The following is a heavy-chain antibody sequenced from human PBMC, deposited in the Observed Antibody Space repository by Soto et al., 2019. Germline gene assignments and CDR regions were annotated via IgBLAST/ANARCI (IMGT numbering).Heavy chain of an antibody. D-gene: IGHD3-10*01. CDR3: ARLNVLLSFGELDPDDDYYFDY. J-gene: IGHJ4*02. V-gene: IGHV4-39*01. CDR1: GGSISSSSYY. Sequence: SETLSLTCTVSGGSISSSSYYWGWIRQPPGKGLEWIGSIYYSGSTYYNPSLKSRVTISVDTSKNQFFLKLSSVTAADTAVYYCARLNVLLSFGELDPDDDYYFDYWGQGTLVTVSS. CDR2: IYYSGST.